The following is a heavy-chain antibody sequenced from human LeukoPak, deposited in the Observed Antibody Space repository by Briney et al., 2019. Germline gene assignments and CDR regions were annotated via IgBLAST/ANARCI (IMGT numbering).Heavy chain of an antibody. CDR3: ARSAVRGVACDY. J-gene: IGHJ4*02. D-gene: IGHD3-10*01. V-gene: IGHV3-48*01. CDR1: GFTFSGFS. Sequence: GGSLRLFCTASGFTFSGFSMHWVRQAPGKGLEWLSYISTSSRSTYYADSVKGRFTISRDNAKNTLFLDMHSLRPGDSAVYYCARSAVRGVACDYWGQGTLLTVSS. CDR2: ISTSSRST.